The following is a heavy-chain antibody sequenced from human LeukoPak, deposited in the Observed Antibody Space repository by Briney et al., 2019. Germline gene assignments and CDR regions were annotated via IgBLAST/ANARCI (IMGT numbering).Heavy chain of an antibody. CDR2: IKSDGSST. D-gene: IGHD5-24*01. V-gene: IGHV3-74*01. J-gene: IGHJ4*02. Sequence: GGSLRLSCAAAGFTLSDYWMHWVRHAPGKGLVWVSRIKSDGSSTSYADSVKGRFTISRDNAKNTLYLQMNSLTAEDTAVYYCARGARDGYNLWGQGTLVTVSS. CDR1: GFTLSDYW. CDR3: ARGARDGYNL.